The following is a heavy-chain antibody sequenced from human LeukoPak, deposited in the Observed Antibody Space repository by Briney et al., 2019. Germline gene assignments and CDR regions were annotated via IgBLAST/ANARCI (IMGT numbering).Heavy chain of an antibody. CDR2: IYSTGST. D-gene: IGHD6-13*01. CDR1: GGSINTYY. V-gene: IGHV4-4*07. CDR3: STGGSSWYHWFDP. Sequence: PSETLSLTCTVSGGSINTYYWSWIRQSAGKGLEWIGRIYSTGSTSYNPSLKSRVTMSIDTSKNQFSLNLSSVTAADTAIYYCSTGGSSWYHWFDPWGQGTPVTVSS. J-gene: IGHJ5*02.